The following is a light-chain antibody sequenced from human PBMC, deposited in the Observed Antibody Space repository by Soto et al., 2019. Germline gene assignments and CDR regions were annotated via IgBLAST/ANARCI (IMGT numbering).Light chain of an antibody. CDR3: QQYYSYPIT. J-gene: IGKJ4*01. V-gene: IGKV1-39*01. CDR1: QSISSY. CDR2: AAS. Sequence: DIQMTQSPSSLSASVGDRVTITCRASQSISSYLNWYQQKPGKAPKLLIYAASSLQSGVPSRFSGSGSGTDFTLTISCLQSEDFGTYHCQQYYSYPITFGGGTKVDIK.